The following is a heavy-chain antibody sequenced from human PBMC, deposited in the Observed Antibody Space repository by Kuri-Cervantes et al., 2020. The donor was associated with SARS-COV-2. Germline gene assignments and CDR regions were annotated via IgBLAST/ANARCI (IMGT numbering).Heavy chain of an antibody. CDR2: ISSSGSTI. CDR3: ARSYDSSGYYYSGSAYYFDY. J-gene: IGHJ4*02. V-gene: IGHV3-48*03. D-gene: IGHD3-22*01. CDR1: GLTFSCYE. Sequence: GGSLRLSCAASGLTFSCYEMNWVRQAPGKGLEWVSSISSSGSTIYYADSVKGRFTISRDHAKNSPYLQMNSRRAEDTAVYYCARSYDSSGYYYSGSAYYFDYWGQGTLVTVSS.